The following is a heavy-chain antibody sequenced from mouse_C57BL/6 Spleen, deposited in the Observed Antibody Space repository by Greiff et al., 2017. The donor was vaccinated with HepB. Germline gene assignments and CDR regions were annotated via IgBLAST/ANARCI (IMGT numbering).Heavy chain of an antibody. Sequence: EVQLQQSGAELVRPGASVKLSCTASGFNIKDDYMHWVKQRPEQGLEWIGWIDPENGDTEYASKFQGKATITADRSSNTAYRQLSSLTSEDTAVYYCTTSRHPFAYWGQGTLVTVSA. J-gene: IGHJ3*01. CDR3: TTSRHPFAY. V-gene: IGHV14-4*01. CDR1: GFNIKDDY. CDR2: IDPENGDT.